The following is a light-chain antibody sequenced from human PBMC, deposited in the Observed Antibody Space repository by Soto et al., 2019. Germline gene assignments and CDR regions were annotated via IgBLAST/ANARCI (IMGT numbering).Light chain of an antibody. CDR2: DVS. Sequence: QSVLTQPRSVSGSPGQSVTISCTGTSSDVGGYNFVSWYQQHPGKAPKFMIYDVSKRPSGVPDRFSGSRSGNTASLTISGLQAEDEADYCCCSYAGRSLVFGGGTKLTVL. CDR3: CSYAGRSLV. CDR1: SSDVGGYNF. V-gene: IGLV2-11*01. J-gene: IGLJ2*01.